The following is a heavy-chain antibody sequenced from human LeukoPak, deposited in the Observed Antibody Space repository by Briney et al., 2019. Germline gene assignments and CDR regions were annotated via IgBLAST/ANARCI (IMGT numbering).Heavy chain of an antibody. Sequence: GGSLRLSCAASGFTFSNAWMSWVRQAPGKGLEWVGRIKSKTDGGTTDYAAPVKGRFTISRDDSKNTLYLQMNSLKTEDTAVYYCTTETVWVVPAARTDYWGQGTLVTVSS. CDR3: TTETVWVVPAARTDY. CDR1: GFTFSNAW. V-gene: IGHV3-15*01. D-gene: IGHD2-2*01. J-gene: IGHJ4*02. CDR2: IKSKTDGGTT.